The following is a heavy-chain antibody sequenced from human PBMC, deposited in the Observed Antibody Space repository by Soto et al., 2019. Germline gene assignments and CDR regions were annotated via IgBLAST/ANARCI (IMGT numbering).Heavy chain of an antibody. CDR3: AKMSGSIGFYYYGMDV. CDR2: ISYDGSTK. D-gene: IGHD1-26*01. J-gene: IGHJ6*02. Sequence: QVQLVESGGGVVQPGRSLRLSCAASGFTFSNYGMHWVRQAPGKGLEWVAVISYDGSTKYYADSVKGRFTISRDNSKNTLYLQLNCLTAEDTAVHSCAKMSGSIGFYYYGMDVWGQGTTVTVSS. CDR1: GFTFSNYG. V-gene: IGHV3-30*18.